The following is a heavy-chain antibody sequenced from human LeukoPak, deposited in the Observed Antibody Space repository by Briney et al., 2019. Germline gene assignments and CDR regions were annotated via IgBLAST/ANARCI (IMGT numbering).Heavy chain of an antibody. Sequence: GGSLRLSCAASGFTFSSYEMNWVRQAPGKGLEWVSSISSSSSYIYYADSVKGRFTISRDNAKKSLYLQMNSLRAEDTALYYCARGSGSSWYFYFDYWGQGTLVTVSS. CDR1: GFTFSSYE. CDR3: ARGSGSSWYFYFDY. J-gene: IGHJ4*02. CDR2: ISSSSSYI. D-gene: IGHD6-13*01. V-gene: IGHV3-21*04.